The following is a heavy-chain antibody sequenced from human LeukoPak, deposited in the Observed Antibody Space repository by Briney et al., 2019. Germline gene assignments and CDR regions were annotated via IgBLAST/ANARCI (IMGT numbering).Heavy chain of an antibody. V-gene: IGHV1-18*01. CDR1: GYTFTSYG. J-gene: IGHJ3*02. CDR2: ISAYNGNT. D-gene: IGHD5-24*01. Sequence: GASVKVFCKASGYTFTSYGISWVRQAPGQGLEWMGWISAYNGNTNYAQKLQGRVTMNTDTSTSTAYMELRSLRSDDTAVYYCARDASVIWLQFAFDIWGQGTMVTVSS. CDR3: ARDASVIWLQFAFDI.